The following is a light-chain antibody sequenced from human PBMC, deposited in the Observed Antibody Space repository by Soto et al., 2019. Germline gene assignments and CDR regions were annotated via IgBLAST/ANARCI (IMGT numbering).Light chain of an antibody. J-gene: IGLJ1*01. Sequence: QSALTQPASVSGSPGQSITISCTGTSSDVGNYKYVSWYQQHPGKAPKLMIYEVSNRPSGVSNRFSGSKSGNTASLTISGLQAEDETDYYCSSYTSSSTDVFGTGTKATVL. CDR1: SSDVGNYKY. CDR3: SSYTSSSTDV. CDR2: EVS. V-gene: IGLV2-14*01.